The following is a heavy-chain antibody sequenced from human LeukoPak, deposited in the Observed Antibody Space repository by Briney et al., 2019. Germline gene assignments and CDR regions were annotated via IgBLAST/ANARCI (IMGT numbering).Heavy chain of an antibody. CDR1: GFSLSSHS. J-gene: IGHJ4*02. Sequence: GGSLILSCAASGFSLSSHSMNWVRQAPGKGLEWVSYISSSSSTIYYADSVKGRFTISRDNAKNSLYLQMNSLRAEDTAVYYCARDNPFSDYGDLIDYWGQGTLVTVSS. D-gene: IGHD4-17*01. CDR3: ARDNPFSDYGDLIDY. CDR2: ISSSSSTI. V-gene: IGHV3-48*01.